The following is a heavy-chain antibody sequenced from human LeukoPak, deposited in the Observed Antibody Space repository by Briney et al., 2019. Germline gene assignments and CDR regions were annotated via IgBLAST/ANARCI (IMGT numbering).Heavy chain of an antibody. CDR3: ATPWSYSYGYANFDY. CDR2: FDPEDGET. D-gene: IGHD5-18*01. Sequence: ASVKVSCKVSGYTLTELSMHWVRQAPGKGLEWMGGFDPEDGETIYAQKFQGRVTMTEDTSTDTAYMELSSLRSEDTAVYYRATPWSYSYGYANFDYWGQGTLVTVSS. V-gene: IGHV1-24*01. J-gene: IGHJ4*02. CDR1: GYTLTELS.